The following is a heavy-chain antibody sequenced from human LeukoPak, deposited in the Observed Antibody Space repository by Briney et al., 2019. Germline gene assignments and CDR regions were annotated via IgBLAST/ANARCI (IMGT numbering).Heavy chain of an antibody. V-gene: IGHV5-51*01. Sequence: GESLKISCKATGYSFTNYRIAWVRQVPGKGLEWMGIICPGDSETTYSPSFQGQVTISVDKSINTAYLQWNALKASDTAMYYCARLDVGFYYDDIGFNFWGQGTRVTVAS. D-gene: IGHD3-22*01. J-gene: IGHJ4*02. CDR2: ICPGDSET. CDR3: ARLDVGFYYDDIGFNF. CDR1: GYSFTNYR.